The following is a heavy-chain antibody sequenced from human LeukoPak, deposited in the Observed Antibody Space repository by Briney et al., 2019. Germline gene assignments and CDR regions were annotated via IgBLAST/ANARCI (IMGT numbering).Heavy chain of an antibody. CDR3: AREGQLLYNWFDP. CDR2: ISSSSSTI. V-gene: IGHV3-48*01. D-gene: IGHD2-2*01. Sequence: GGSLRLSCAASGFTFSSYSMNWVRQAPGKGLEWVSSISSSSSTIYYADSVKGRFTISRDNAKNSLYLQMNSLRAEDTAVYYCAREGQLLYNWFDPWGQGTLVTVSS. J-gene: IGHJ5*02. CDR1: GFTFSSYS.